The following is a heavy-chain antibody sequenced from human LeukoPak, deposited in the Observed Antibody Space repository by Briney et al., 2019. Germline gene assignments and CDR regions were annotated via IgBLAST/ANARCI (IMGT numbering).Heavy chain of an antibody. CDR1: GFTFSDYY. Sequence: SGGSLRLSCAASGFTFSDYYMSWIHQAPGKGLEWVSYISSSGSTIYHADSVKGRFTISRDNAKNSLYLQMNSLRAEDTAVYYCASDPVVAATGGGDYWGQGTLVTVSS. CDR2: ISSSGSTI. D-gene: IGHD2-15*01. J-gene: IGHJ4*02. V-gene: IGHV3-11*04. CDR3: ASDPVVAATGGGDY.